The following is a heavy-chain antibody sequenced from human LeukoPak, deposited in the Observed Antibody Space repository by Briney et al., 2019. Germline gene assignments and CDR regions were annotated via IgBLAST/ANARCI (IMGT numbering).Heavy chain of an antibody. J-gene: IGHJ4*02. D-gene: IGHD3-22*01. CDR1: GGTFNIYA. CDR2: IIPIFGAA. CDR3: ARGTYYYDSSGFIFFDY. V-gene: IGHV1-69*01. Sequence: SVTVSYTASGGTFNIYAISWVRQAPGQGLEWMGGIIPIFGAAKYAQKFQGRVTIPADESTNTAYMELSSLRFEYTAVYYCARGTYYYDSSGFIFFDYWGQGTLVTVSS.